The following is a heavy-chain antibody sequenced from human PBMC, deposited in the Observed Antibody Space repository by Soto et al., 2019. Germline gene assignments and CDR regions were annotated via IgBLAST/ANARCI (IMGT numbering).Heavy chain of an antibody. Sequence: ASVKVSCKASGYTFTGYYMHWVRQAPGQGLEWMGWINPNSGGTNYAQKFQGWVTMTRDTSISTAYMELSRLRSDDTAVYYCARDAVAIGYYYYGMDVWGQGTTVTVSS. CDR3: ARDAVAIGYYYYGMDV. V-gene: IGHV1-2*04. J-gene: IGHJ6*02. CDR1: GYTFTGYY. D-gene: IGHD2-21*01. CDR2: INPNSGGT.